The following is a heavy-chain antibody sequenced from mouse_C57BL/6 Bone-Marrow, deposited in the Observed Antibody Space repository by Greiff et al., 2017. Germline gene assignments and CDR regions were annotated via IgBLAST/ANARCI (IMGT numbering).Heavy chain of an antibody. CDR3: SCLLWCAY. Sequence: QVQLKESGAELVKPGASVKISCKASGYAFSSSWMNWVKQRPGKGLEWIGQIYPGDGDTNYNGKFKGKATLTADKSSSTAYMQLSSLTSEDSAVYFCSCLLWCAYWGQGTLVTVSA. CDR2: IYPGDGDT. D-gene: IGHD2-10*01. J-gene: IGHJ3*01. CDR1: GYAFSSSW. V-gene: IGHV1-80*01.